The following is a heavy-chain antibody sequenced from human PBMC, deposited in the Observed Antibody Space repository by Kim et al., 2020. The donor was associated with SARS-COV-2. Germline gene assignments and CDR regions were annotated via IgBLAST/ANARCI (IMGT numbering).Heavy chain of an antibody. V-gene: IGHV3-30*03. J-gene: IGHJ3*02. Sequence: GGSLRLSCVASGFTFSKYAMHWVRQSPGKGLEWVGVTASDGRTEYYGDSVKGRFTISRDNSKNTVYVQMNSLTDDDTAVYYCVKGEGETPPRTRAFDIWGQGTMVTVSS. CDR1: GFTFSKYA. D-gene: IGHD3-16*01. CDR2: TASDGRTE. CDR3: VKGEGETPPRTRAFDI.